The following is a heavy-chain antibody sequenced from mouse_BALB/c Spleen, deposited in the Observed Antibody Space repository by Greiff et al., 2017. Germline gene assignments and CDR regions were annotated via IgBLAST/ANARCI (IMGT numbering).Heavy chain of an antibody. CDR3: ASYYGNAMDY. CDR1: GYSITSGYY. V-gene: IGHV3-6*02. J-gene: IGHJ4*01. Sequence: VQLKQSGPGLVKPSQSLSLTCSVTGYSITSGYYWNWIRQFPGNKLEWMGYISYDGSNNYNPSLKNRISITRDTSKNQFFLKLNSVTTEDTATYYCASYYGNAMDYWGQGTSVTVSS. CDR2: ISYDGSN. D-gene: IGHD2-1*01.